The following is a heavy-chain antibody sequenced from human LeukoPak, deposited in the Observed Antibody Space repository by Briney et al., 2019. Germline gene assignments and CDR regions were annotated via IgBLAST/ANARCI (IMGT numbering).Heavy chain of an antibody. Sequence: SETLSLTCAVSGGSISSGGYSWSWIRQPPGKGLEWIGYIYHSGSTYYNPSLKSRVTISVDRSKNQFSLKLSSETAADTAVYYCARGRGMATIGSKYFDYWGQGTPVTVSS. V-gene: IGHV4-30-2*01. CDR1: GGSISSGGYS. CDR3: ARGRGMATIGSKYFDY. J-gene: IGHJ4*02. D-gene: IGHD5-24*01. CDR2: IYHSGST.